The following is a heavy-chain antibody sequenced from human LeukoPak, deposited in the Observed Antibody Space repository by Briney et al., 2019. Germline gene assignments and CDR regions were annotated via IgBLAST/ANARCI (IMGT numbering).Heavy chain of an antibody. V-gene: IGHV4-34*01. CDR1: GGSFSGCY. CDR3: ARGGDYGDYEAFDP. D-gene: IGHD4-17*01. CDR2: INHSGST. Sequence: SETLSLTCAVYGGSFSGCYWSGIRHPPGKGLGGIGEINHSGSTNYNPSLKSRVTISVDTSKNQFSLKRSSVTAADTAVYYCARGGDYGDYEAFDPWGQGTLVTVSS. J-gene: IGHJ5*02.